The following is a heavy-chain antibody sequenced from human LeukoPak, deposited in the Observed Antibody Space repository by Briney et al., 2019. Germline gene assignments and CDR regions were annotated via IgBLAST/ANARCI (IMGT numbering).Heavy chain of an antibody. D-gene: IGHD4-23*01. J-gene: IGHJ4*02. CDR1: GGSFSGYY. CDR3: ARGTVVEEDY. V-gene: IGHV4-34*01. CDR2: INHSGST. Sequence: SKTLSLTCAVYGGSFSGYYWSWIRQPPGKGLEWIGEINHSGSTNYNPSLKSRVTISVDTSKNQFSLKLSSVTAADTAVYYCARGTVVEEDYWGQGTLVTVSS.